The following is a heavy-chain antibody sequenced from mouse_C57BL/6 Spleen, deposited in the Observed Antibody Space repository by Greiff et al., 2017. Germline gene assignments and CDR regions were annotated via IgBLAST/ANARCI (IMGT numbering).Heavy chain of an antibody. D-gene: IGHD1-1*01. J-gene: IGHJ2*01. Sequence: QVQLQQPGAELVRPGTSVKLSCKASGYTFTSYWMHWVKQRPGQGLEWIGVIDPSDSYTNYNQKFKGKATLTVDTSSSTAYMQLSSLTSEDSAVXYCARSQLPPGSKDWGQGTTLTVSS. CDR2: IDPSDSYT. CDR1: GYTFTSYW. CDR3: ARSQLPPGSKD. V-gene: IGHV1-59*01.